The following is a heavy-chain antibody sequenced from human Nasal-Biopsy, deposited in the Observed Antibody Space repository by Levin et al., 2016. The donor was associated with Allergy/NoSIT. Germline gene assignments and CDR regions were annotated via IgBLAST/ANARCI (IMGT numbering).Heavy chain of an antibody. V-gene: IGHV1-69*02. CDR3: ARGSFGRHSGFVPQVPAALMPTGWFDP. CDR2: IIPIVGVT. CDR1: RGTFDSDS. Sequence: SVKVSCKTSRGTFDSDSINWLRQAPGLGLEWMARIIPIVGVTNYAQKFQGRVTLSADRSTSTLHLELRSLKAEDTAVYYCARGSFGRHSGFVPQVPAALMPTGWFDPWGQGTLVTVSS. D-gene: IGHD6-19*01. J-gene: IGHJ5*02.